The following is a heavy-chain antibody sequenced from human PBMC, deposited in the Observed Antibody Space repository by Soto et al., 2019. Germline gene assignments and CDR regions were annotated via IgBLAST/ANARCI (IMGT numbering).Heavy chain of an antibody. CDR1: GGSISSSSYY. J-gene: IGHJ6*03. V-gene: IGHV4-39*01. D-gene: IGHD6-6*01. CDR2: IYYSGST. Sequence: SETLSLTCTVSGGSISSSSYYWGWIRQPPGKGLEWIGSIYYSGSTYYNPSLKSRVTISVDTSKNQFSLKLSSVTAADTAVYYCATSIAAGRNYYYYMAVWGKGTTVTVSS. CDR3: ATSIAAGRNYYYYMAV.